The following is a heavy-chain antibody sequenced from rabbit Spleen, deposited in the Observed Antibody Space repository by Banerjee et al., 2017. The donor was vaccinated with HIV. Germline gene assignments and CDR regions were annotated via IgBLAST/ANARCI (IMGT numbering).Heavy chain of an antibody. D-gene: IGHD1-1*01. CDR3: ARDLDSVIGWNFGW. V-gene: IGHV1S45*01. CDR2: IYAGSSGIT. CDR1: GFSFSSSYY. J-gene: IGHJ4*01. Sequence: QEQLVESGGGLVQPEGSLTLTCTASGFSFSSSYYMCWVRQAPGKGLEWIACIYAGSSGITYYASWAKGRFTISKTSSITVTLQMTSLTAADTATYFCARDLDSVIGWNFGWWGPGTLVTVS.